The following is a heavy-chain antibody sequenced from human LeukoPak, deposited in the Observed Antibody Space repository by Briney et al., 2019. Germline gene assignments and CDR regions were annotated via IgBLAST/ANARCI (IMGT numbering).Heavy chain of an antibody. D-gene: IGHD6-13*01. CDR3: AGDRSRGSSWYPDSYYYYGMDV. V-gene: IGHV4-59*01. J-gene: IGHJ6*04. CDR2: IYYSGST. Sequence: PSETLSLTCTVSGGSISSYYWSWIRQPPGKGLEWIGYIYYSGSTNYNPSLKSRVTISVDTSKNPFSLKLSSVTAADTAVYYCAGDRSRGSSWYPDSYYYYGMDVWGKGTTVTVSS. CDR1: GGSISSYY.